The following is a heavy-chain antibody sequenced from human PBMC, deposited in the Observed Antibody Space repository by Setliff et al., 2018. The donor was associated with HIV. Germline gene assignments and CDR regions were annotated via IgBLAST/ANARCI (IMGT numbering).Heavy chain of an antibody. CDR1: GYSFTNYW. CDR2: TYPGDSDT. D-gene: IGHD3-22*01. J-gene: IGHJ4*02. V-gene: IGHV5-51*01. CDR3: ARLSGLYYYDSSGYYYGHYFDY. Sequence: PGESLKISCKGSGYSFTNYWIGWVRQMPGKGLEWMGITYPGDSDTRYSPSFQGQVNISADKSISTAYLQWSSLKASDTAMYYCARLSGLYYYDSSGYYYGHYFDYWGQGTLVTVSS.